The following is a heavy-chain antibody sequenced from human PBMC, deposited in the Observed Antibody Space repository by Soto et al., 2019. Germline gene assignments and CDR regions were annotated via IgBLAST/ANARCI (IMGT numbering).Heavy chain of an antibody. Sequence: EVQLVGSGGGLVQPGGSLRLSCAASGFTVSSNYMSWVRQAPGKGLEWVSVIYSGGSAYYADSVKGRFTISRDNSKNKLYLQVNGLRAEDTAVYYCARHGYSYGGGYFDYWGPGTLVTVSS. CDR1: GFTVSSNY. CDR2: IYSGGSA. V-gene: IGHV3-66*04. CDR3: ARHGYSYGGGYFDY. D-gene: IGHD5-18*01. J-gene: IGHJ4*02.